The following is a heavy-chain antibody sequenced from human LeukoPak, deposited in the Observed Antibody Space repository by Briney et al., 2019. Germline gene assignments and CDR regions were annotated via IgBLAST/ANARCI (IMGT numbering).Heavy chain of an antibody. Sequence: GGALRLSCAASGFTFSSYGMHWVREAPGKGLEWVAFIRYDGSNKYYADSVKGRFTITRDNSKNTLYSQMKSLRTADMALYYCAKDYDYGDYASLGYWGQGTVVTVSS. CDR2: IRYDGSNK. D-gene: IGHD4-17*01. V-gene: IGHV3-30*02. J-gene: IGHJ4*02. CDR3: AKDYDYGDYASLGY. CDR1: GFTFSSYG.